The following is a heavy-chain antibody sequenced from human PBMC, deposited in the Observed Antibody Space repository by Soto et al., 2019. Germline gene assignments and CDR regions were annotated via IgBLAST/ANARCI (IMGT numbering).Heavy chain of an antibody. CDR3: ARDRVVVVPGTIPTYYYSGMDV. CDR2: ISAYNGNT. Sequence: ASVKVSCKASGYTFTSSGIGWVRQAPGQGLEWMGWISAYNGNTNYAQKFQGRVTMTTDTSTSTAYMELRSLRSDDTAVYYCARDRVVVVPGTIPTYYYSGMDVWG. J-gene: IGHJ6*02. D-gene: IGHD2-2*02. V-gene: IGHV1-18*01. CDR1: GYTFTSSG.